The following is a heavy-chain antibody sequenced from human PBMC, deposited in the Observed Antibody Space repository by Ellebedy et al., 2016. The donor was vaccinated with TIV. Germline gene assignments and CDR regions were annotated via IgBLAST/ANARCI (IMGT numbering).Heavy chain of an antibody. Sequence: SETLSLTCGVYGGSFSGYYWSWIRQPQGKGLEWIGEISHGGSISYNPSLKSRVAISADTSKNPFSLTLSSVTAADTALYYCAVLTTQPPKATYWGQGTLVTVSS. CDR3: AVLTTQPPKATY. V-gene: IGHV4-34*01. D-gene: IGHD4-17*01. CDR1: GGSFSGYY. J-gene: IGHJ4*02. CDR2: ISHGGSI.